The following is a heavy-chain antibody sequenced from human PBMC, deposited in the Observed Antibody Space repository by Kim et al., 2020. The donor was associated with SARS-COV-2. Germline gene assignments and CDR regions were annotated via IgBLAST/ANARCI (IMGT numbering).Heavy chain of an antibody. J-gene: IGHJ6*02. CDR2: ISYDGSNK. Sequence: GGSLRLSCAASGFTFSSYGMHWVRQAPGKGLEWVAVISYDGSNKYYADSVKGRFTISRDNSKNTLYLQMNSLRAEDTAVYYCATAPLYYGSGSRTHYYYYGMDVWGQGTTVTVSS. CDR3: ATAPLYYGSGSRTHYYYYGMDV. CDR1: GFTFSSYG. V-gene: IGHV3-30*03. D-gene: IGHD3-10*01.